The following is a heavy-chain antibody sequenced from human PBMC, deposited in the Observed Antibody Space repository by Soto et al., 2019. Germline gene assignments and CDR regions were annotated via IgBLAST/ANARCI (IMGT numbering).Heavy chain of an antibody. J-gene: IGHJ5*02. D-gene: IGHD6-13*01. CDR2: IWYDGSNK. V-gene: IGHV3-33*01. Sequence: QVQLVESGGGVVQPGRSLRLSCAASGFTFSSYGMHWVRQAPGKGLEWVAVIWYDGSNKYYADSVKGRFTISRDNSKNPLYLQMNSLRAEDTAVYYCARGLGIAANWFDPWGQGTLVTVSS. CDR1: GFTFSSYG. CDR3: ARGLGIAANWFDP.